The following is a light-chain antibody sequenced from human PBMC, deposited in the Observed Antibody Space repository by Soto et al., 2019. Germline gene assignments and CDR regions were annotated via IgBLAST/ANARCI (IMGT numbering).Light chain of an antibody. CDR3: ATWDDSLSGRV. J-gene: IGLJ3*02. V-gene: IGLV1-47*02. CDR1: ISNIGSNY. Sequence: QSVLTQPPSASGTPGQRVTISCSGSISNIGSNYVYWYQQLPGTAPKLLIYSNNRRPSGVPDRFSGSKSGTSASLAISGLRSEDEADYYCATWDDSLSGRVFGGGTKLTV. CDR2: SNN.